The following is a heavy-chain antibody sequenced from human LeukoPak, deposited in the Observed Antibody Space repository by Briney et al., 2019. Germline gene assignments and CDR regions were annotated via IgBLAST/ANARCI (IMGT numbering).Heavy chain of an antibody. D-gene: IGHD3-3*01. CDR1: GYTFTGYY. J-gene: IGHJ6*02. CDR3: ARGGYDFVYYYYGMDV. Sequence: AASVKVSCKASGYTFTGYYMHWVRQAPGQGLEWMGRIDPNSGGTNYAQKFQGRVTMTRDTSISTAYMELSRLRSDDTAVYYCARGGYDFVYYYYGMDVWGQGTTVTVSS. CDR2: IDPNSGGT. V-gene: IGHV1-2*06.